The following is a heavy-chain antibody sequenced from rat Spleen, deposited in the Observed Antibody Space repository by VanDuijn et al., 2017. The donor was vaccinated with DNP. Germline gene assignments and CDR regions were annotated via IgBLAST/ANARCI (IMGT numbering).Heavy chain of an antibody. J-gene: IGHJ3*01. D-gene: IGHD1-11*01. CDR3: GTGVYGGYEDWFAL. Sequence: PGRSLKLSCAASGFTFRNYGMAWVRQAPTKGLEWVASISTVGDNSYYRDSVKGRFTISRDNAKNTQYLQMESLRSEDTATYSFGTGVYGGYEDWFALWGQSTLVHGSS. CDR1: GFTFRNYG. CDR2: ISTVGDNS. V-gene: IGHV5S13*01.